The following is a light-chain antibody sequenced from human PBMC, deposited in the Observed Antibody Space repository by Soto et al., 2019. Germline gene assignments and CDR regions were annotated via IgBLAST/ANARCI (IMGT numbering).Light chain of an antibody. Sequence: DIQITPGRSTLSASVGDRVTVTCGASQSISGWLDWYQQKPGKAPKLVIYDVSSLESGVRSLFRASGAGTECTRAIRSLQPDDFATYYCQPYNSSPWTSRQGTKVDI. CDR3: QPYNSSPWT. CDR2: DVS. J-gene: IGKJ1*01. CDR1: QSISGW. V-gene: IGKV1-5*01.